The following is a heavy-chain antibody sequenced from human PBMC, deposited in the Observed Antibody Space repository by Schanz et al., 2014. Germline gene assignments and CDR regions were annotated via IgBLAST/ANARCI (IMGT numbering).Heavy chain of an antibody. CDR1: GFTVNTNY. CDR2: MYINSGST. CDR3: ARDRRGYCSTTSCHIFDY. Sequence: EVQLVESGGDLVQPGGSLRLSCAVSGFTVNTNYMSWVRQAPGKGLEWISSMYINSGSTQYADSVKGRFIISRDSSKNTLFLQMNSLRAEDTAVYYCARDRRGYCSTTSCHIFDYWGQGTLVTVSS. V-gene: IGHV3-66*01. D-gene: IGHD2-2*01. J-gene: IGHJ4*02.